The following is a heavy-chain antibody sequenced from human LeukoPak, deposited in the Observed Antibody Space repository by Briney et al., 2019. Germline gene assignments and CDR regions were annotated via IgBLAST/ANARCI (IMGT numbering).Heavy chain of an antibody. CDR1: VFTFSGYY. CDR3: ARSADSSYYYDY. CDR2: INSDGSST. D-gene: IGHD3-22*01. J-gene: IGHJ4*02. V-gene: IGHV3-74*01. Sequence: PGGSLRLSCAVSVFTFSGYYRHWIRQAPGKGLVWVSRINSDGSSTNYADSVKGRFTISRDNAKNTLSLQKNSLRAEDTALYYGARSADSSYYYDYWGKGTLVTVSS.